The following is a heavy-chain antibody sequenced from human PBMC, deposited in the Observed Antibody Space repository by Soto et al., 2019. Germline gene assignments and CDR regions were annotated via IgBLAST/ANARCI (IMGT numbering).Heavy chain of an antibody. Sequence: QVQLVQSGAEVKKPGASVKVSCKASGYTFTSFGISWVRQAPGQGLEWMGWINAYNVYNGNTNYAQNLQGRVTMTTDTSPSTAYMGLRSLRSDDTAVYYCARARIFYGLDVWGQGTTVTVSS. CDR3: ARARIFYGLDV. CDR1: GYTFTSFG. J-gene: IGHJ6*02. D-gene: IGHD2-15*01. V-gene: IGHV1-18*01. CDR2: INAYNVYNGNT.